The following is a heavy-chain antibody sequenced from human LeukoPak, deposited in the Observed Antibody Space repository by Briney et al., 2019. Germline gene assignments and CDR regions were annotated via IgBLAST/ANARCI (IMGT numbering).Heavy chain of an antibody. CDR3: ARDSSYGPFDY. Sequence: ASVKVSCKASGYIFSKYLIYWLRQAPGQRPEWMGWINVGNGYTKYSQNFQGRVTFTRDTSASTAYMELTSLRSDDTALYYCARDSSYGPFDYWGQGTLLTVSS. CDR1: GYIFSKYL. J-gene: IGHJ4*02. D-gene: IGHD5-18*01. V-gene: IGHV1-3*01. CDR2: INVGNGYT.